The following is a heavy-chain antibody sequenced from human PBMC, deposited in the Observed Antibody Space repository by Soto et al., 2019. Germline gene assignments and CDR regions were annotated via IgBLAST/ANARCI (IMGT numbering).Heavy chain of an antibody. CDR1: GFTFSSYA. CDR3: AKVYDFWGGYFDY. J-gene: IGHJ4*02. CDR2: ISGSGGST. Sequence: EVQLLESGGGLVQPGGSLRLSCAASGFTFSSYAMSWVRQAPGKGLEWVSAISGSGGSTYYADSVKGRFTISRDNSKNTLYLQMNSLRAEDTAVYYCAKVYDFWGGYFDYWGQVTLVTVSS. V-gene: IGHV3-23*01. D-gene: IGHD3-3*01.